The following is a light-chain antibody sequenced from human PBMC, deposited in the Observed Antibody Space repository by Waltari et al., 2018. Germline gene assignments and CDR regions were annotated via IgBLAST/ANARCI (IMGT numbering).Light chain of an antibody. CDR1: SSAVGGYHY. CDR2: DVS. CDR3: SSYTSSSTVV. J-gene: IGLJ2*01. Sequence: QSALTQPASVSGSPGQSITISCPGTSSAVGGYHYVSWYQQHPGKAPKLMIYDVSNRPSGVSNRFSGSKSGNTASLTISGLQAEDEADYYCSSYTSSSTVVFGGGTKLTVL. V-gene: IGLV2-14*03.